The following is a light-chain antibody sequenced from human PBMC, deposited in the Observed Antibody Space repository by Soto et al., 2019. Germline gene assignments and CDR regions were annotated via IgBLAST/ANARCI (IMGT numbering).Light chain of an antibody. Sequence: QSALTQPASVSGSPGQSITISCTGSTSDIGGYNYVSWYQQHPGKAPKLLIYDVGYRPSGISDRFSGCKSGNTASLTISGLQPEDEADYYCSSYGASSTLFGGGTKLTVL. CDR2: DVG. V-gene: IGLV2-14*03. CDR3: SSYGASSTL. J-gene: IGLJ2*01. CDR1: TSDIGGYNY.